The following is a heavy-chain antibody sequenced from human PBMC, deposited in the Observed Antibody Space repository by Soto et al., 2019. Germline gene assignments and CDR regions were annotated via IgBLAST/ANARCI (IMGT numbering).Heavy chain of an antibody. V-gene: IGHV4-4*02. CDR2: IFHDGTA. D-gene: IGHD3-16*01. CDR3: ARVPSPFDFYYAMDV. Sequence: PSEPLSLTYAVSDGSISSGNWWTWIRKTPQRGLEYIGEIFHDGTANYYPSFERRVAISVDTSKNQFSLKLNSVTAADTAVYFCARVPSPFDFYYAMDVCGQGTTVTVSS. CDR1: DGSISSGNW. J-gene: IGHJ6*02.